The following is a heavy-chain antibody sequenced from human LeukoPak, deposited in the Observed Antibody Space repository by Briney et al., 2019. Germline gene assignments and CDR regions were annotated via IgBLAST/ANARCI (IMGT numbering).Heavy chain of an antibody. CDR3: ARDRHGEYDILTGYYGTFDY. V-gene: IGHV1-18*01. Sequence: GASVKVSCKASGYTFTSYGISWVRQAPGQGLEWMGWISAYNGNTNYAQKLQGRVTMTTDTSTSTAYMELRSLRSDDTAMYYCARDRHGEYDILTGYYGTFDYWGQGTLVTVSS. CDR1: GYTFTSYG. CDR2: ISAYNGNT. D-gene: IGHD3-9*01. J-gene: IGHJ4*02.